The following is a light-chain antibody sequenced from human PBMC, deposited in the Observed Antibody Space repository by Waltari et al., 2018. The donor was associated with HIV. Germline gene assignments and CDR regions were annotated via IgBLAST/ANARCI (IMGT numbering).Light chain of an antibody. V-gene: IGLV6-57*01. Sequence: FVLTQPHSVSESPGKTVTISCTRNSGNIATNYVQWYQQRPGSSPPTVIYEDNQRPSGAPDRFSGSIDSSSNSAALTISGLETDDEADYYCQSYDNNDVIFGGGTRLTVL. CDR2: EDN. CDR1: SGNIATNY. J-gene: IGLJ2*01. CDR3: QSYDNNDVI.